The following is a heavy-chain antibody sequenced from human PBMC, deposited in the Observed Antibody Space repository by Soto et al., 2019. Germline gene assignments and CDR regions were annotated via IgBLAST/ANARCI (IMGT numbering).Heavy chain of an antibody. CDR1: GFTFSSYW. J-gene: IGHJ5*02. V-gene: IGHV3-7*03. D-gene: IGHD3-3*01. Sequence: EVQLVESGGGLVQPGGSLRLSCAASGFTFSSYWKSWVRQAPGNGLEWVANIKQDGSEKYYVDSVKGRFTISRDNAKNSLYLQMNSLRADDTAAYYSARDQAHPWSTAPPTLGWWFDPWGQGTLVTVSS. CDR2: IKQDGSEK. CDR3: ARDQAHPWSTAPPTLGWWFDP.